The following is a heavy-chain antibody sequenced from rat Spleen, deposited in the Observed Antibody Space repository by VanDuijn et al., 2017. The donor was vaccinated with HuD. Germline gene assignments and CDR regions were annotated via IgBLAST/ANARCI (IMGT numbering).Heavy chain of an antibody. V-gene: IGHV5-58*01. CDR2: INTDGGST. Sequence: EVQLVETGGGLVQPVRSLKLSCVASGFTFSSYWMYWIRQAPGKGLEWVSSINTDGGSTYYPDSVKGRFTISRDNAENTVYLQMNSLRSEDTATYYCATSNWGTDYWGQGVMVTVSS. CDR3: ATSNWGTDY. J-gene: IGHJ2*01. CDR1: GFTFSSYW. D-gene: IGHD5-1*01.